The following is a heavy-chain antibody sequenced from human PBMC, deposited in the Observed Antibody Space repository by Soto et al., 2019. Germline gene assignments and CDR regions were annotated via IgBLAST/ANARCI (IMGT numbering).Heavy chain of an antibody. CDR2: SSKSASTV. Sequence: EVQLVESGGGLVQPGGSPRLSCAASGFILSSYEMNWVRQAPGKGLEWVSSSSKSASTVFYADSVKGRFTISRDNAKNSLYLQMNSLRAEDTAVYYCARTYSSGYYYDEYWGQGTLVTVSP. J-gene: IGHJ4*02. V-gene: IGHV3-48*03. D-gene: IGHD3-22*01. CDR1: GFILSSYE. CDR3: ARTYSSGYYYDEY.